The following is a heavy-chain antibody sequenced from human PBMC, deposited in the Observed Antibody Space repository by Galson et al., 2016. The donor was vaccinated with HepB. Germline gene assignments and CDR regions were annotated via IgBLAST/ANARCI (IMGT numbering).Heavy chain of an antibody. Sequence: ETLSLTCAVYGGSFSGYYWSWIRQPPGKGLEWIGEINHSVSTNYNPSLKSRVTISVDTSKNQFSLKLSSVTAADTAVYYCARGDNPDYGDYASAYYYMDVRGKGTTVTVSS. CDR3: ARGDNPDYGDYASAYYYMDV. V-gene: IGHV4-34*01. D-gene: IGHD4-17*01. J-gene: IGHJ6*03. CDR2: INHSVST. CDR1: GGSFSGYY.